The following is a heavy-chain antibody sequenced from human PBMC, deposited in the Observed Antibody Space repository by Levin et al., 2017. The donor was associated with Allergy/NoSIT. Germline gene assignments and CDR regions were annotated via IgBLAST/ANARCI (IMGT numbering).Heavy chain of an antibody. CDR2: IKQDGSAK. V-gene: IGHV3-7*04. Sequence: HPGGSLRLSCAASGFTFGNYWISWVRQAPGKGLEWLANIKQDGSAKYYVDSVRGRFTISRDNAKNSLYLEMSSLTVEDTAVYYCARDAGGSGNYYRYSWFDLWGQGTQVTVSS. CDR1: GFTFGNYW. J-gene: IGHJ5*02. D-gene: IGHD3-10*01. CDR3: ARDAGGSGNYYRYSWFDL.